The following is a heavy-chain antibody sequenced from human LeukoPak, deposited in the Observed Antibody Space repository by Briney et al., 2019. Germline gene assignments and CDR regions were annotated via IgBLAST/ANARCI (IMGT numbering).Heavy chain of an antibody. J-gene: IGHJ6*03. V-gene: IGHV4-4*07. CDR1: GGSISGYY. CDR2: FYTTGST. Sequence: SETLSLTCTVSGGSISGYYWSWIRQPAGKGLEWIGRFYTTGSTHYNPSLKSRVTMSVDTSKNQFFLKLSSVTAADTAVYYCAREAYYYYHMDVWGKGTTVTVSS. CDR3: AREAYYYYHMDV.